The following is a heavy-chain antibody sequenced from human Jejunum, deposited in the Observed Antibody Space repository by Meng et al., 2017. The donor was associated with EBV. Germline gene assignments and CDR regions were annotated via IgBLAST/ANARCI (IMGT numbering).Heavy chain of an antibody. D-gene: IGHD2-8*02. CDR2: ISSGGTTI. J-gene: IGHJ4*02. CDR3: ASPPGGGTGGY. Sequence: QVQLVEAGGVLVKPGGSLRFSCEVSGFTFSDYSMSWMRQAPGKGLEWVSYISSGGTTIYYADSVKGRFTISRDNGKNSLYLEMNSLRADDTAMYYCASPPGGGTGGYWGQGTLVTVSS. V-gene: IGHV3-11*01. CDR1: GFTFSDYS.